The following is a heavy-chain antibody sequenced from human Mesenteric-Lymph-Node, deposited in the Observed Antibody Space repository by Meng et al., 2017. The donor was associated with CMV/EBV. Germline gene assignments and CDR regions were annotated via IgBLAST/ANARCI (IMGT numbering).Heavy chain of an antibody. J-gene: IGHJ6*02. CDR3: ARGSFRNYDSYYYYGMDV. D-gene: IGHD1-7*01. CDR2: ISSSSSYI. CDR1: GFTFSSYS. V-gene: IGHV3-21*01. Sequence: LSLTCAAAGFTFSSYSMNWVRQAPGKGLEWVSSISSSSSYIYYADSVKGRFTISRDNAKNSLYLQMNSLRAEDTAVYYCARGSFRNYDSYYYYGMDVWGQGTTVTVSS.